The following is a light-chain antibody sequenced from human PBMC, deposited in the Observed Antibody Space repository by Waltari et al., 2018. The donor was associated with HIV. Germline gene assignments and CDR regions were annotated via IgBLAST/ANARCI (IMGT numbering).Light chain of an antibody. CDR3: ATWDDSLSGLWV. V-gene: IGLV1-47*01. CDR1: SPNTGSNY. CDR2: RNN. J-gene: IGLJ3*02. Sequence: QSVLTPPPSASGTPGQRVTIPCSGSSPNTGSNYVSWYQQLPGTAPKLLIYRNNQRPSGVPDRFSGSKSGTSASLAISGLRSEDEADYYCATWDDSLSGLWVFGGGTKLTVL.